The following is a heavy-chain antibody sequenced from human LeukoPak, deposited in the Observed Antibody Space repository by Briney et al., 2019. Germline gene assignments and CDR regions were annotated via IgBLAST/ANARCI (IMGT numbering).Heavy chain of an antibody. J-gene: IGHJ4*02. CDR1: GFTFSSYA. CDR3: AKDHPGTVAGTDSDY. CDR2: ISGSGGST. D-gene: IGHD6-19*01. Sequence: PGGSLRLSCAASGFTFSSYAMRWVRQAPGKGLEWVSAISGSGGSTYYADSVKGRFTISRDNSKNTLYLQMNSLRAEDTAVYYCAKDHPGTVAGTDSDYWGQGTLVTVSS. V-gene: IGHV3-23*01.